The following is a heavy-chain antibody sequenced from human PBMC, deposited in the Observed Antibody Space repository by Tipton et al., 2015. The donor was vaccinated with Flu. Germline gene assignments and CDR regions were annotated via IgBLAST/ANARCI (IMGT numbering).Heavy chain of an antibody. Sequence: GSLRLSCAASGFTFSNYWMTWVRQAPGKGLEWVANIKEDGSEKYYVDSVKGRITISRDNAKNSLYLQMNSLRAEDTAVYFCARGGRAKWLQLFDYWGPGTLVTVSS. CDR3: ARGGRAKWLQLFDY. D-gene: IGHD5-24*01. V-gene: IGHV3-7*03. CDR1: GFTFSNYW. J-gene: IGHJ4*02. CDR2: IKEDGSEK.